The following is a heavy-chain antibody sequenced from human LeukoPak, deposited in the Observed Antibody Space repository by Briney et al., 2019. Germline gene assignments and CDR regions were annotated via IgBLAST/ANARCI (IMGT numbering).Heavy chain of an antibody. D-gene: IGHD6-19*01. CDR3: ARIRYSSGWGPFDY. Sequence: GGSLRLSCAASGFTFSSYSMNWVRQAPGKGLEWVSSISSSSSYIYYADSVKGRFTIPRDNAKNSLYLQMNSLRAEDTAVYYCARIRYSSGWGPFDYWGQGTLVTVSS. V-gene: IGHV3-21*01. J-gene: IGHJ4*02. CDR1: GFTFSSYS. CDR2: ISSSSSYI.